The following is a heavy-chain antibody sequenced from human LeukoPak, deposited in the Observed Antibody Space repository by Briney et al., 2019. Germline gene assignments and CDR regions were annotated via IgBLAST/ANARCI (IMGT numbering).Heavy chain of an antibody. CDR3: ARGYQPLLSPFDY. V-gene: IGHV4-38-2*02. CDR2: IYHSGST. J-gene: IGHJ4*02. D-gene: IGHD2-2*01. Sequence: PSETLSLTCTVSGYSISSGYYWGWIRQPPGKGLEWIGSIYHSGSTYYNPSLKSRVTISVDTSKNQFSLKLSSVTAADTAVYYCARGYQPLLSPFDYWGQGTLVTVSS. CDR1: GYSISSGYY.